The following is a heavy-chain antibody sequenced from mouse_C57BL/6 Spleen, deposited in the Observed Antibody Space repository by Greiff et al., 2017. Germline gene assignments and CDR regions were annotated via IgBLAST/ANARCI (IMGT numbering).Heavy chain of an antibody. CDR2: IWWDDDK. V-gene: IGHV8-8*01. CDR3: ARVYDYDVHFDY. J-gene: IGHJ2*01. CDR1: GFSLSTFGMG. Sequence: QVTLKESGPGILQPSQTLSLTCSFSGFSLSTFGMGVGWIRQPSGKGLEWLAHIWWDDDKYYNPALKSRLTISKGTSKNQVFLKLANVDTADTATYYCARVYDYDVHFDYWGQGTTLTVSS. D-gene: IGHD2-4*01.